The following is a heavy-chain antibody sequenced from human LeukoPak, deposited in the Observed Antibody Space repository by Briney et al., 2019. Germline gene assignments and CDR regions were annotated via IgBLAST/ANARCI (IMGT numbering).Heavy chain of an antibody. V-gene: IGHV4-59*01. D-gene: IGHD5-18*01. Sequence: NPSETLSLTCTVSGGSISSYYWSWIRQPPGKGLEWIGYIYYSGSTNYNPSLKSRVTISIDTSKNQFSLKVTSVTAADTAMYYCARIYSFGIAYYFDYWGQGTLVIVPS. CDR2: IYYSGST. J-gene: IGHJ4*02. CDR3: ARIYSFGIAYYFDY. CDR1: GGSISSYY.